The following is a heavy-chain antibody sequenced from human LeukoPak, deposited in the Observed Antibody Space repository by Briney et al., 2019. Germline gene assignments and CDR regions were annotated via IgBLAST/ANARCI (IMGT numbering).Heavy chain of an antibody. Sequence: GGSLRLSCAASGFTFSSYGMHWVRQAPGKGLEWVAVISYDGSNKYYADSVKGRFTISRDNSKNTLYLQMNSLRAEDTAVYYCAKSTPQTVAGKVSYFDYWGQGTLVTVSS. CDR3: AKSTPQTVAGKVSYFDY. CDR2: ISYDGSNK. CDR1: GFTFSSYG. J-gene: IGHJ4*02. V-gene: IGHV3-30*18. D-gene: IGHD6-19*01.